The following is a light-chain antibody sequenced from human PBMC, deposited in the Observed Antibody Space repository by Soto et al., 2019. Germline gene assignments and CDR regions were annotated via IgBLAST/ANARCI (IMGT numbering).Light chain of an antibody. V-gene: IGLV1-47*01. Sequence: QPVLTQPPSASGTPGQRVTISCSGSSSNIGSNYVYWYQQLPGTAPKLLIYRNNQRPSGVPDRFSGPKSGTSASLAISGLRSEDEADYYCAAWDDSLSANYVFGTGTKLTVL. CDR2: RNN. CDR3: AAWDDSLSANYV. J-gene: IGLJ1*01. CDR1: SSNIGSNY.